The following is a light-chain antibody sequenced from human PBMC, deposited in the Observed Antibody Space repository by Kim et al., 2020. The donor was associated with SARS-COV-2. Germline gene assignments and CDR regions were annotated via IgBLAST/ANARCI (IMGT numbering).Light chain of an antibody. V-gene: IGLV2-14*01. CDR2: EVT. J-gene: IGLJ3*02. CDR1: SSDIDDYNY. CDR3: SSYTSSSGLMV. Sequence: SLTISCTGTSSDIDDYNYVSWYQQHPGKAPKLMIYEVTKRPSGVSYRFSGSKSGNTASLTISGLQAEDEADYYCSSYTSSSGLMVFGGGTQLTVL.